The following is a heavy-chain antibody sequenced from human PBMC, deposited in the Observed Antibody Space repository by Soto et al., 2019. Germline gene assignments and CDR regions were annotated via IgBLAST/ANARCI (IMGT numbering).Heavy chain of an antibody. CDR2: IYYSGST. V-gene: IGHV4-59*01. D-gene: IGHD1-26*01. CDR3: ARRWGPTFDY. CDR1: GGSISSYY. J-gene: IGHJ4*02. Sequence: SETLSLTCTVSGGSISSYYWSWIRQPPGKGPEWIGYIYYSGSTNYNPSLKSRVTISVDTSKNQFSLKLSSVTAADTAVYYCARRWGPTFDYWGQGTLVTVSS.